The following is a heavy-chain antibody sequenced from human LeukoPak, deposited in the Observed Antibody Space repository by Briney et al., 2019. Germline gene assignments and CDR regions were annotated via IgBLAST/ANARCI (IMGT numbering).Heavy chain of an antibody. D-gene: IGHD6-13*01. CDR1: GFTFSDSY. J-gene: IGHJ5*01. CDR2: ISGNSGDT. CDR3: ARDIAAAGRAWFDF. V-gene: IGHV3-11*06. Sequence: GGSLGLSCAASGFTFSDSYMTWVRQAPGKGLEWLSYISGNSGDTNYADSVKGRFTISRDNAKNSVYLQMNSLRAEDTAVYYCARDIAAAGRAWFDFWGQGTLVTVSS.